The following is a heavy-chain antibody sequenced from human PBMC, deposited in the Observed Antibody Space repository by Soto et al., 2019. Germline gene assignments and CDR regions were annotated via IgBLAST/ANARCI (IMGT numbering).Heavy chain of an antibody. V-gene: IGHV1-2*02. Sequence: ASVKVSCKASGYTFTGYYMHWVRQAPGQGLEWMGWINPNSGGTNYAQNFQGRVTMTRDTSISTAYMELSRLRSDGTAVYYCAVGPWGSRRLDFWGQGTLVTVSS. CDR1: GYTFTGYY. CDR3: AVGPWGSRRLDF. D-gene: IGHD3-16*01. CDR2: INPNSGGT. J-gene: IGHJ4*02.